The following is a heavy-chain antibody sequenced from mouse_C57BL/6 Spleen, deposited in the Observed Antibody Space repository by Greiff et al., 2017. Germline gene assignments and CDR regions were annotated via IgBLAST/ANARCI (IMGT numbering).Heavy chain of an antibody. J-gene: IGHJ2*01. CDR1: GYSITSGYY. CDR2: ISYDGSN. CDR3: ARYGYDYFDY. D-gene: IGHD2-2*01. Sequence: EVKLMESGPGLVKPSQSLSLTCSVTGYSITSGYYWNWIRQFPGNKLEWMGYISYDGSNNYNPSLKNRISITRDTSKNQFFLKLNSVTTEDTATYYCARYGYDYFDYWGQGTTLTVSS. V-gene: IGHV3-6*01.